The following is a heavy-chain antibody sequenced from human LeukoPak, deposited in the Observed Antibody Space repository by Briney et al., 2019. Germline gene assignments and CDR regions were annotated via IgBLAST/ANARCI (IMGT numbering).Heavy chain of an antibody. Sequence: QSGGSLRLSCAASGFTFSSYAMNWVRQAPGKGLVWVSRINSDGSGTIYADSVKGRFTISRDNAKNTVFLQMNSLRAEDTAVYYCARVVIVGGTDAFDIWGQGTMVTVSS. CDR1: GFTFSSYA. CDR2: INSDGSGT. J-gene: IGHJ3*02. V-gene: IGHV3-74*01. CDR3: ARVVIVGGTDAFDI. D-gene: IGHD1-26*01.